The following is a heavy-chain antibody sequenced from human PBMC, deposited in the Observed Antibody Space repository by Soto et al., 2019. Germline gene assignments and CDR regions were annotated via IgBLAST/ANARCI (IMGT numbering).Heavy chain of an antibody. CDR1: GFSFRDHS. V-gene: IGHV3-48*02. D-gene: IGHD2-21*02. CDR3: ARLPKGSVVTG. J-gene: IGHJ4*01. Sequence: GGSLRLSCVGSGFSFRDHSMNWVRQPPGKGLQWISYISSSSENIYYADSEKGRFTVSRDNAKNTLFLQMNSLRDDDSAIYYCARLPKGSVVTGWGQGSLVTVSS. CDR2: ISSSSENI.